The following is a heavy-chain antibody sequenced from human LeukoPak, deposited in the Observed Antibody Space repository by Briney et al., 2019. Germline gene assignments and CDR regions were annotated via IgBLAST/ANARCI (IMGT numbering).Heavy chain of an antibody. CDR1: GYTFTGYC. V-gene: IGHV1-2*02. D-gene: IGHD6-19*01. CDR2: INPNSGGT. CDR3: ARGSAVGSSGWYRGNWFDP. Sequence: ASVKVSCKASGYTFTGYCMHWVRQAPGQGLEWMGWINPNSGGTNYAQKFQGRVTMTRDTSISTAYMELSRLRSDDTAVYYCARGSAVGSSGWYRGNWFDPWGQGTLVTVSS. J-gene: IGHJ5*02.